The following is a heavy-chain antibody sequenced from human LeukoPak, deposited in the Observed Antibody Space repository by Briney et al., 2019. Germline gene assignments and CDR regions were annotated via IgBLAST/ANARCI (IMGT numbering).Heavy chain of an antibody. J-gene: IGHJ4*02. CDR1: GGSFSGYY. V-gene: IGHV4-34*01. CDR2: INHSGST. CDR3: ATYYYGSEDD. Sequence: SETLSLTCAVYGGSFSGYYWSWIRQPPGKGLEWIGEINHSGSTNYNPSLKSRVTISVDTSKNQFSLKLSSVTAADTAVYYCATYYYGSEDDWGQGTLVTVSS. D-gene: IGHD3-10*01.